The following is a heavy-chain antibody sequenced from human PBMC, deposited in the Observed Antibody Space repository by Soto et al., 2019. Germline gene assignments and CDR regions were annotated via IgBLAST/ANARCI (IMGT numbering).Heavy chain of an antibody. CDR3: AGRIWVIEAVVATTRGAFDI. CDR1: GFTFRSYE. J-gene: IGHJ3*02. Sequence: EVQLVESGGGLVQPGGSLRLSCATYGFTFRSYEMHWVRQAPGKGLEWVSYTSGRATIIYYAASVQGRFIISRDNAKNSLFLQWNSLRAEDTAVYYCAGRIWVIEAVVATTRGAFDIWGPGTLVTVSS. D-gene: IGHD2-15*01. CDR2: TSGRATII. V-gene: IGHV3-48*03.